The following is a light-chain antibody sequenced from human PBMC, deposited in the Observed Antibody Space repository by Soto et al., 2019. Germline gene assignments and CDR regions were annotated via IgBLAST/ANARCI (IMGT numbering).Light chain of an antibody. CDR2: GAS. V-gene: IGKV3D-20*02. J-gene: IGKJ1*01. CDR1: QSVSNNY. Sequence: EIVLTQSPGTLSLSPGERATLSCRASQSVSNNYLAWYQQKPGQAPRLLIYGASSRATGIPDRFSGSGSGTDFTLTISSLEPEDFAVYYCQQRSNWLWTFGQGTKVDIK. CDR3: QQRSNWLWT.